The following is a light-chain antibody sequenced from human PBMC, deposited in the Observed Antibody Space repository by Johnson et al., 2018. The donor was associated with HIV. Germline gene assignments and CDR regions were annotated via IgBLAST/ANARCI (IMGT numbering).Light chain of an antibody. J-gene: IGLJ1*01. CDR3: GVWDASLSPDYV. Sequence: QSVLTQPPSVSAAPGQRVNISCSGHSSNIENYFVSWYQQLPGAAPRLLIYEDYKRPSGIPDRFSGSKSGASATLCITRLQTWDEADYYCGVWDASLSPDYVFGTGTKITVL. V-gene: IGLV1-51*02. CDR1: SSNIENYF. CDR2: EDY.